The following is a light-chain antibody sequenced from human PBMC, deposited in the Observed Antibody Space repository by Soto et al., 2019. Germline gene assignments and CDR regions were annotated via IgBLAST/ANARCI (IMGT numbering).Light chain of an antibody. V-gene: IGLV2-14*01. CDR1: SSDVGGYNY. CDR2: DVS. Sequence: QSVLTQPASVSGSPGQSIAISCTGTSSDVGGYNYVSWYQQHPGKAPKLMIYDVSNRPSGVSNRFSGSRSGNTASLTISGLQAEDEADYYCSSYTGSSTYYVFGTETKVTVL. CDR3: SSYTGSSTYYV. J-gene: IGLJ1*01.